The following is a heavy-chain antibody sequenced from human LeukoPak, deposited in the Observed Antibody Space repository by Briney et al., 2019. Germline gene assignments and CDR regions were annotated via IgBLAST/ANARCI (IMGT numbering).Heavy chain of an antibody. CDR2: IGGASTYI. J-gene: IGHJ4*02. CDR3: ARSRRDLVVIPARGYDY. CDR1: GFTSTSYS. Sequence: PGGSLRLSCAVSGFTSTSYSMNWVRQAPGKGLEWVSSIGGASTYIFYANSLKGRFIISRDNAKNSLYLQLNSLRADDTAVYYCARSRRDLVVIPARGYDYWGQGTLVTVSS. D-gene: IGHD2-2*01. V-gene: IGHV3-21*01.